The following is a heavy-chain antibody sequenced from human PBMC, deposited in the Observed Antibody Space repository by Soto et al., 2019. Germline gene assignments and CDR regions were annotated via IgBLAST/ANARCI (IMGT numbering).Heavy chain of an antibody. CDR3: TTEARIAAAEYCQH. CDR1: GFTFSNAW. D-gene: IGHD6-13*01. CDR2: IKSKTDGGTT. Sequence: GGSLRLSCAASGFTFSNAWMSWVRQAPGKGLEWVGRIKSKTDGGTTDYAAPVKGRFTISRDDSKNTLYLQMNSLKTEDTAVYYCTTEARIAAAEYCQHWGQGTLVTVSS. V-gene: IGHV3-15*01. J-gene: IGHJ1*01.